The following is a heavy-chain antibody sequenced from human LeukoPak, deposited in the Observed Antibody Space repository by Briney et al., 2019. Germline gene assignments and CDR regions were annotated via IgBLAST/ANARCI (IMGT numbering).Heavy chain of an antibody. CDR3: ARRGQQLPVDAFDV. CDR1: GASIRSGSYY. V-gene: IGHV4-39*07. J-gene: IGHJ3*01. D-gene: IGHD4-23*01. CDR2: IYNSGDT. Sequence: SETLSLTCSVSGASIRSGSYYWLWLRQPPGRELEWIGSIYNSGDTYYNPSGESRVTLSLYKYKNQFSLELTAVTDADTAVYYCARRGQQLPVDAFDVWGRGTMVPVSS.